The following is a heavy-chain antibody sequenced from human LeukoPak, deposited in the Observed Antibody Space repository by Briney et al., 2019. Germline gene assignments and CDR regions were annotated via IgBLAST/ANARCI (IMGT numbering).Heavy chain of an antibody. CDR1: GFTFSNYG. J-gene: IGHJ4*02. CDR2: IWYDGSNK. V-gene: IGHV3-33*01. D-gene: IGHD3-22*01. Sequence: GGSLRLSCAASGFTFSNYGMHWVRQAPGKGLEWVAAIWYDGSNKYYADSVKGRFTISRDNSKNTMYLQMNSLRAEDTAVYYCARESLEYYYDSSGYYYNYWGQGTLVTVSS. CDR3: ARESLEYYYDSSGYYYNY.